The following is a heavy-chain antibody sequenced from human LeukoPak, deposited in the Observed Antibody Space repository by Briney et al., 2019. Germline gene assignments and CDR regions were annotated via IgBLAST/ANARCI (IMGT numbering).Heavy chain of an antibody. V-gene: IGHV1-8*02. CDR3: ARGEWFGDDYYYYGMDV. D-gene: IGHD3-10*01. CDR1: GGTFTSYD. CDR2: MNPNSGNT. Sequence: GSSVKVSCKASGGTFTSYDINWVRQATGQGLEWMGWMNPNSGNTGYAQKFQGRVTMTRNTSISTAYMELSSLRSEDTAVYYCARGEWFGDDYYYYGMDVWGQGTTVTVSS. J-gene: IGHJ6*02.